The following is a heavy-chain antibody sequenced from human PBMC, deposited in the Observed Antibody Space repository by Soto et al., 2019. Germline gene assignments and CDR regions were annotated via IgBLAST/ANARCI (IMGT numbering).Heavy chain of an antibody. CDR1: GFTFSSYG. D-gene: IGHD3-16*01. CDR3: AKDGEGGWFDP. J-gene: IGHJ5*02. Sequence: QVQLVESGGGVVQPGRSLRLSCAASGFTFSSYGMHWVRQAPGKGLEWVAVISYDGSNKYYADSVKGRFTISRDNSKNTLYLQMNSLRAEDTAVYYCAKDGEGGWFDPWGQGTLVTVSS. V-gene: IGHV3-30*18. CDR2: ISYDGSNK.